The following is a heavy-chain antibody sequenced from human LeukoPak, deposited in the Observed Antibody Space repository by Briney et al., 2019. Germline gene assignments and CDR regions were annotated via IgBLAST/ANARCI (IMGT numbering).Heavy chain of an antibody. CDR1: GFTLSSYG. Sequence: GGSLRLSCAASGFTLSSYGMHWVRQAPGKGLEWVAVISYDGSNKYYADSVKGRFTISRDNSKNTLYLQMNSLRAEDTAVYYCAKDLEDIVLMVYALDYWGQGTLVTVSS. CDR3: AKDLEDIVLMVYALDY. V-gene: IGHV3-30*18. D-gene: IGHD2-8*01. J-gene: IGHJ4*02. CDR2: ISYDGSNK.